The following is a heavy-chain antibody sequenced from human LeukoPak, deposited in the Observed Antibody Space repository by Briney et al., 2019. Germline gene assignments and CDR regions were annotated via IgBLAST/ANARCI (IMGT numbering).Heavy chain of an antibody. CDR3: ARDRLDYDSSGYYYDY. J-gene: IGHJ4*02. V-gene: IGHV3-20*04. CDR2: INWNGGST. D-gene: IGHD3-22*01. CDR1: GFTFDDYG. Sequence: GGSLRLSCAASGFTFDDYGMSWVRQAPGKGLEWVSGINWNGGSTGYADSVKGRFTISRDNAKNSLYLQMNSLRAEDTALYYCARDRLDYDSSGYYYDYWGQGTLVTVSS.